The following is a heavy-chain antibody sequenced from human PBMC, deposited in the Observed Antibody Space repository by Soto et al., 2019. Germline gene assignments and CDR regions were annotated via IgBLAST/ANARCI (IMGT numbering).Heavy chain of an antibody. CDR3: ARDPTYSSSWTNWFDP. J-gene: IGHJ5*02. CDR2: INPNSGGT. CDR1: GYTFTGYY. D-gene: IGHD6-13*01. Sequence: ASVKVSCKASGYTFTGYYMHWVRQAPGQGLEWMGWINPNSGGTNYAQKFQGRVTMTRDTSISTAYMELSRLRSDDTAVYYCARDPTYSSSWTNWFDPWGQGTLVTVSS. V-gene: IGHV1-2*02.